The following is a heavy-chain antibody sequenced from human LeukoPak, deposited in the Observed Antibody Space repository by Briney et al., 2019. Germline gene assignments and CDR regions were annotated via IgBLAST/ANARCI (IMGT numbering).Heavy chain of an antibody. CDR2: ISGSGGST. D-gene: IGHD3-22*01. Sequence: GGSLRLSCAASGFTFSSYWMSRVRQAPGKGLEWVSAISGSGGSTYYADSVKGRFTISRDNSKNTLYLQMNSLRAEDTAVYYCAKRDGTMIVTNWGQGTLVTVSS. J-gene: IGHJ4*02. CDR1: GFTFSSYW. CDR3: AKRDGTMIVTN. V-gene: IGHV3-23*01.